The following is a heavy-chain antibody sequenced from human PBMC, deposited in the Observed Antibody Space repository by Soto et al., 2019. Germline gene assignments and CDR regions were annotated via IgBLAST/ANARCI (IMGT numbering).Heavy chain of an antibody. V-gene: IGHV1-8*02. D-gene: IGHD3-22*01. Sequence: ASVKVSCKASGYTFTSYGISWVRQAPGQGLEWMGWMSANSGNSGSAQKFQGRVTMTTNTYINTAYMELSSLRSEDTAVYYCARGQDYYDSSGYNDYWGQGTLVTVSS. J-gene: IGHJ4*02. CDR1: GYTFTSYG. CDR2: MSANSGNS. CDR3: ARGQDYYDSSGYNDY.